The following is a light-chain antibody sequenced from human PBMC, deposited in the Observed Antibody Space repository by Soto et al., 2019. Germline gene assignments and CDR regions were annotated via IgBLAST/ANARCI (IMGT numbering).Light chain of an antibody. CDR3: QQYGNSIPIT. CDR1: QSVSTSF. Sequence: GVTQSPGTLSLYPGERATLSCRASQSVSTSFLAWYQQKPGQAPRLLIYGAFSRATGIPDRFSGSGSGTDFTLTISRLEPADFAVYYCQQYGNSIPITFGQGTRLEIK. J-gene: IGKJ5*01. V-gene: IGKV3-20*01. CDR2: GAF.